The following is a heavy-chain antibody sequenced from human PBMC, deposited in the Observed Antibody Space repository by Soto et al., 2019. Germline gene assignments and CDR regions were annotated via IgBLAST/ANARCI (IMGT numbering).Heavy chain of an antibody. CDR1: GYMFTTYW. D-gene: IGHD1-26*01. J-gene: IGHJ3*01. V-gene: IGHV5-51*01. Sequence: GEYLKISCKGSGYMFTTYWIGWVRQMPGKGLEWMGIIYPGDSDARYSPSFQGQVTISVDKSISTAYLQWSSLKASDTAMYYCAIQSGTYDADAFHFWGQGTMVTVSS. CDR2: IYPGDSDA. CDR3: AIQSGTYDADAFHF.